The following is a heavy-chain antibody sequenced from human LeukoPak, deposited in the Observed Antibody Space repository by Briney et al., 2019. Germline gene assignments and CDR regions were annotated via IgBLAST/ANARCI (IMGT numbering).Heavy chain of an antibody. CDR1: GFTFSDYA. CDR3: ARELRPDAMDV. CDR2: LSYDGSNE. Sequence: PGGSLRLSCAASGFTFSDYAMHWVRQVPGKGLEWVAVLSYDGSNEFYADSVKGRFTVSRDNSKNTLYLQMNSLRPEDTSVYYCARELRPDAMDVWGQGTTVTVSS. J-gene: IGHJ6*02. V-gene: IGHV3-30*04. D-gene: IGHD1-14*01.